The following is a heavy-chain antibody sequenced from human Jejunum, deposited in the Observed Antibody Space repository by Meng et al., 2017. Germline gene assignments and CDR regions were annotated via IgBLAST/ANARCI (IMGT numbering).Heavy chain of an antibody. CDR1: GFSFSYQS. V-gene: IGHV3-23*01. D-gene: IGHD3-10*01. CDR3: ANRAWLES. J-gene: IGHJ5*01. CDR2: IFDRDGST. Sequence: GGSLRLSCAASGFSFSYQSMSWVRQAPGKGLEWVSVIFDRDGSTYYADSVKGRFTISRDNSKNTLYLQMSSLRVDDTAVYHCANRAWLESWGQGTLVTVSS.